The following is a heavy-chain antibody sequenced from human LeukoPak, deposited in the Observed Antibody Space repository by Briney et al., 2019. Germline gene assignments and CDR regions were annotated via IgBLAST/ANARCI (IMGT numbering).Heavy chain of an antibody. Sequence: ASVKVSCKASGYTFTGYYMHWVRQAPGQGLEWMGWINPNSGGTNYAQKFQGRVTMTRDTSISTAYMELSSLRSEDTAVYYCARDFRGFGTPAAFDIWGQGTMVTVSS. D-gene: IGHD1-1*01. CDR3: ARDFRGFGTPAAFDI. CDR1: GYTFTGYY. V-gene: IGHV1-2*02. J-gene: IGHJ3*02. CDR2: INPNSGGT.